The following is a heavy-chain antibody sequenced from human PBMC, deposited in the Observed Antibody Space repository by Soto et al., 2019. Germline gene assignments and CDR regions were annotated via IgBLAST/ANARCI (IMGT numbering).Heavy chain of an antibody. D-gene: IGHD2-2*01. J-gene: IGHJ6*02. CDR1: GXTFCSYS. CDR2: ISSSSSYI. CDR3: ARELEHDIVVVPAGIRIYYYYGMDV. V-gene: IGHV3-21*01. Sequence: LRLSSAASGXTFCSYSMHWVRQAPGKGLEWVSSISSSSSYIYYAYSVKGRFTISRDNAKNPLYLQMNSLRAEDTAVYYCARELEHDIVVVPAGIRIYYYYGMDVWGQGTTVTVSS.